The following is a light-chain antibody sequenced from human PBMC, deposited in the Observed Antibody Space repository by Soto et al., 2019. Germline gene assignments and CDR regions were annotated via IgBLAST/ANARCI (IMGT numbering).Light chain of an antibody. CDR3: TSYTTSSTVV. V-gene: IGLV2-14*03. J-gene: IGLJ2*01. Sequence: QSALTQPASVSGSPGQSITISCTGTNSDVGGYNFVSWYQQRPGKAPQLMIYDVDDRPSGVSNRFSGSRSGNTASLTISGLQAVDEAYYYCTSYTTSSTVVFGGGTKVTVL. CDR1: NSDVGGYNF. CDR2: DVD.